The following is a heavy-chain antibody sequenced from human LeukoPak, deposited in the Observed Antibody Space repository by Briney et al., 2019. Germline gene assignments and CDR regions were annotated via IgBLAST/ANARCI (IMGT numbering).Heavy chain of an antibody. V-gene: IGHV3-21*01. Sequence: GGSLRLSCAASGFTFSSYSMNWVRQAPGKGLEWVSSISSSSSYIYYADSVKGRFTISRDNSKNTLYMQMNSLRAEDTAVYYCAKVPIRGTYTGGYWGQGALVTVSS. CDR3: AKVPIRGTYTGGY. J-gene: IGHJ4*02. D-gene: IGHD1-26*01. CDR1: GFTFSSYS. CDR2: ISSSSSYI.